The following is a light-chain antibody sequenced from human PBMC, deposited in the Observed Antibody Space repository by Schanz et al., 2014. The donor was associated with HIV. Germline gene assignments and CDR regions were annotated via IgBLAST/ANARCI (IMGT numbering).Light chain of an antibody. CDR2: GAS. V-gene: IGKV3-15*01. CDR3: QQYDTLYT. CDR1: QSVSSN. J-gene: IGKJ2*01. Sequence: EIVMTQSPATLSVSPGERATLSCRASQSVSSNLAWYQQKPGQAPRLLIYGASTRATGIPARFSGSGSGTEFTLTISSLQSDDFATYYCQQYDTLYTFGQGTKLDI.